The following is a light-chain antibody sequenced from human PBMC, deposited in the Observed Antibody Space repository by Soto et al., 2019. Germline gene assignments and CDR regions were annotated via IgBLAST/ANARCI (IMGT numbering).Light chain of an antibody. CDR2: EVS. Sequence: DIVMTQTPLSLSVTPGQSASISCKSSQTLLHSNGKSYLYWYLQKAGQAPQLLIYEVSNRFPGVPDRFSGSGSGTDFTLKISRVEAEDVGVYYCLQSLQFPLTFGGGTKVEIK. CDR3: LQSLQFPLT. J-gene: IGKJ4*01. CDR1: QTLLHSNGKSY. V-gene: IGKV2D-29*01.